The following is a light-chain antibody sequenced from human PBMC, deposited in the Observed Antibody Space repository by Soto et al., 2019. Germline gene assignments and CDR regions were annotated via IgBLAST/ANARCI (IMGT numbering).Light chain of an antibody. CDR2: GSF. J-gene: IGKJ4*01. CDR1: QSVSSN. Sequence: ETVMTQSPATLSLSPGERATLSCRASQSVSSNLAWYQQKPGQAPRLIIYGSFTRATGIPVRFSGSGSGTEFTLTISSLQSEDFAVYYCQQYNNWPLTFGGGTKVEIK. V-gene: IGKV3-15*01. CDR3: QQYNNWPLT.